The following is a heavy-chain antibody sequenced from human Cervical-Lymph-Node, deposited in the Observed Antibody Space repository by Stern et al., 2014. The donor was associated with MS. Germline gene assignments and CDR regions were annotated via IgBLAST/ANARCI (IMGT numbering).Heavy chain of an antibody. V-gene: IGHV1-2*02. CDR3: ARDQRGITIFGVVTDYYYLGMDV. CDR2: INPNTGGT. Sequence: VQLVESGAEVKKPGASVKVSCKTSGYIFTGYYIHWVRQAPGQGLEWMAWINPNTGGTKYAQNVQGRVTMSRDTSISTAYVELSSLTSDDTAVYYCARDQRGITIFGVVTDYYYLGMDVWGQGTTVTVSS. CDR1: GYIFTGYY. J-gene: IGHJ6*02. D-gene: IGHD3-3*01.